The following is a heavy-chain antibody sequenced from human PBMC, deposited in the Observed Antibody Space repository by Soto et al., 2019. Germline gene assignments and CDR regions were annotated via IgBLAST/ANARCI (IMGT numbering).Heavy chain of an antibody. D-gene: IGHD1-26*01. V-gene: IGHV1-69*01. CDR3: ARDGGRHSGGIDY. CDR2: IIPIFGTA. CDR1: GVTFSSYS. J-gene: IGHJ4*02. Sequence: QVQLVQSGAEVKKPGSSVKVSCKASGVTFSSYSINWVRQAPGQGLEWMGEIIPIFGTANYAQKFQGRVTITADESTITDYMALSSLRSEATAVYYCARDGGRHSGGIDYWGQGTLVTVSS.